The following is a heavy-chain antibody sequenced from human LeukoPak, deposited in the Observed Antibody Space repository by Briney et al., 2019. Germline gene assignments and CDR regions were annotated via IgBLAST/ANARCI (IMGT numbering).Heavy chain of an antibody. D-gene: IGHD3-22*01. J-gene: IGHJ4*02. CDR2: IYYSGST. CDR1: GGSISSGGYY. V-gene: IGHV4-31*03. CDR3: ARVDSSGYYLFDY. Sequence: SETLSLTCTVSGGSISSGGYYWSWIRQHPGTGLEWIGYIYYSGSTYYNPSLKSRVTISVDTSKNQFSLKLSSVTAADTAVYYCARVDSSGYYLFDYWGQGTLVTVSS.